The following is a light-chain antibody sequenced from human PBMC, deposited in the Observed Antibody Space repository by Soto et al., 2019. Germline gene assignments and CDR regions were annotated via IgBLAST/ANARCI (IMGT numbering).Light chain of an antibody. CDR3: QQRSNWPIT. J-gene: IGKJ5*01. CDR2: DAS. V-gene: IGKV3-11*01. CDR1: QSVSSY. Sequence: EIVLTQSPATLSLSPGESATLSCRARQSVSSYLAWYQQKPGQAPRLLIYDASNRATGIPARFSGSGSGTDFTLTISILEPEDFAVYYCQQRSNWPITFGQGTRLEIK.